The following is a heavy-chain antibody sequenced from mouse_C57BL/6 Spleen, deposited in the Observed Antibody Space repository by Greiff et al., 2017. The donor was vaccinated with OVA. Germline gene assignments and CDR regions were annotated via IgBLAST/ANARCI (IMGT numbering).Heavy chain of an antibody. CDR1: GYTFTSYW. V-gene: IGHV1-69*01. Sequence: VQLQQSGAELVMPGASVKLSCKASGYTFTSYWMHWVKQRPGQGLEWIGEIDPSDSYTNYNQKFKGKSTLTVDKSSSTAYMQLSSLTSEDSAVYYCARDGYDSAWFAYWGQGTLVTVSA. CDR3: ARDGYDSAWFAY. CDR2: IDPSDSYT. D-gene: IGHD2-4*01. J-gene: IGHJ3*01.